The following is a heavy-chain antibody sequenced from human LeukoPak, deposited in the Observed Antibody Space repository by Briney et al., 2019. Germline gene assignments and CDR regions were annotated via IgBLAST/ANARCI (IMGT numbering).Heavy chain of an antibody. CDR2: INPNSGGT. J-gene: IGHJ4*02. CDR3: ARDSPAMDPGGIDY. CDR1: GYTFTGHY. V-gene: IGHV1-2*02. Sequence: ASVKVSCKASGYTFTGHYMHWVRQAPGQGLEWMGWINPNSGGTNYAQKFQGRVTMTRDTSISTAYMELSRLRSDDTAVYYCARDSPAMDPGGIDYWGQGTLVTVSS. D-gene: IGHD5-18*01.